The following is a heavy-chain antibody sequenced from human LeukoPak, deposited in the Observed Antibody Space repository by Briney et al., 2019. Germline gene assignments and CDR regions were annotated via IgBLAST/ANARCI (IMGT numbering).Heavy chain of an antibody. J-gene: IGHJ4*02. D-gene: IGHD2-2*01. CDR1: GGTFSSYA. CDR3: ARENSYCSSTSCLGAFDY. CDR2: IIPIFGTA. V-gene: IGHV1-69*13. Sequence: SVKVSCKASGGTFSSYAISWVRQAPGQGLEWMGGIIPIFGTANYAQEFQGRVTITADESTGTAYMELSSLRSEDTAVYYCARENSYCSSTSCLGAFDYWGQGTLVTVSS.